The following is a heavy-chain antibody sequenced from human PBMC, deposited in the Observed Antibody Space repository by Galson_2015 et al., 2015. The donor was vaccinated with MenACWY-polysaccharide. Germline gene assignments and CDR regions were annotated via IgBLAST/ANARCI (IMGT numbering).Heavy chain of an antibody. J-gene: IGHJ5*02. CDR2: IIPIFGTA. Sequence: SVKVSCKASGGTFSSYAISWVRQAPGQGLEWMGGIIPIFGTANYAQKFQGRVTVTADESTSTAYMELSSLRSEDTAVYYCARYTRFEPRTFDPWGQGTLVTVSS. D-gene: IGHD3-10*01. CDR1: GGTFSSYA. CDR3: ARYTRFEPRTFDP. V-gene: IGHV1-69*13.